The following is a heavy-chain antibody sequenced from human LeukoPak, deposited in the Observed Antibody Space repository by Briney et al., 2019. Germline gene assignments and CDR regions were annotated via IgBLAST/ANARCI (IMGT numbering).Heavy chain of an antibody. D-gene: IGHD3-22*01. CDR3: ARDLSSSYYYVFDY. V-gene: IGHV1-18*01. Sequence: ASVKVSCKASGYTFTSFGISWVRQAPGQGLEWMGWISAYNGNTIYAQMLQGRVTMTTDTSTSTAYMELRSLRSDDTAVYYCARDLSSSYYYVFDYWGQGTLVAVSS. J-gene: IGHJ4*02. CDR1: GYTFTSFG. CDR2: ISAYNGNT.